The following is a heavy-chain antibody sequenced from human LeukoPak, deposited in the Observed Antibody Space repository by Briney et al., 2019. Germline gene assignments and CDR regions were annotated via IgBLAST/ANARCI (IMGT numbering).Heavy chain of an antibody. D-gene: IGHD2-2*01. CDR1: GYTFTTYG. CDR3: ARVFQGYCSSTSCHRYAFDM. CDR2: ISAYNGNT. V-gene: IGHV1-18*01. J-gene: IGHJ3*02. Sequence: GASVKVSCKSSGYTFTTYGINWVRQAPGQGLEWMGWISAYNGNTNYAQKLQGRVTMTTDTSTSTAYMELRSLRSDDTAVYYCARVFQGYCSSTSCHRYAFDMWGQGTMATVSS.